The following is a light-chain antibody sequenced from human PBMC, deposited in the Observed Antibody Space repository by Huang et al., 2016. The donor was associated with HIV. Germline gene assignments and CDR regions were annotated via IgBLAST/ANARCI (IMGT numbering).Light chain of an antibody. CDR2: GTS. CDR3: QQYNNWPPGT. Sequence: IVMTQSPATLSVSLGERATLSCRASQSISNNLAWYQQRPGQAPRLLIYGTSTRATGIPARFSGSGSGTEFTLTISSLQSEDLGVYYCQQYNNWPPGTFGQGTKLQIK. V-gene: IGKV3-15*01. J-gene: IGKJ2*01. CDR1: QSISNN.